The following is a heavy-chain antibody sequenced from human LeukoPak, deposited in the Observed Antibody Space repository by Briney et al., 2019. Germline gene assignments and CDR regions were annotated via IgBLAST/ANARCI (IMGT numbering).Heavy chain of an antibody. CDR2: VSSIGNT. V-gene: IGHV4-59*12. CDR3: ARVPFG. J-gene: IGHJ4*02. D-gene: IGHD3-16*01. Sequence: PSETLSLTCTVSGGSISSYYWSWIRQPPGKGLEWIGYVSSIGNTNYNPSLKSRVTISVDTSKNQFSLKLSSVTAADTAVYYCARVPFGWGQGTLVTVSS. CDR1: GGSISSYY.